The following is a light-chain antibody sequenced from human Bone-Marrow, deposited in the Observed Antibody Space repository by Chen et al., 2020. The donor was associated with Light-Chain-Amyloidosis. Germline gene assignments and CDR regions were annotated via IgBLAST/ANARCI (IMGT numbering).Light chain of an antibody. CDR1: NLASNS. V-gene: IGLV3-21*02. CDR3: QVWDRSSDRPV. J-gene: IGLJ3*02. CDR2: DDS. Sequence: SYVLTQPSSVSVAPGQTARIACGGNNLASNSVHWYQQTPGQAPLLVVYDDSDRPAGIPERLAGSNSGNTATLTISRVEAGEAADYYCQVWDRSSDRPVFGGGTKLTVL.